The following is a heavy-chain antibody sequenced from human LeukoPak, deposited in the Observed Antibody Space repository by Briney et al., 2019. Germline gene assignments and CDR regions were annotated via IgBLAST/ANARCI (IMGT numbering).Heavy chain of an antibody. V-gene: IGHV4-39*01. CDR1: GGSISSSSYY. Sequence: SETLSLTCTVSGGSISSSSYYWGWIRQPPGKGLEWIGSIYHSGRTYYNPSLKSRVTISVDTSKNQFSLKLSSVTAADTAVYYCARGSSGYLSDCWGQGTLVTVSS. J-gene: IGHJ4*02. CDR3: ARGSSGYLSDC. D-gene: IGHD3-22*01. CDR2: IYHSGRT.